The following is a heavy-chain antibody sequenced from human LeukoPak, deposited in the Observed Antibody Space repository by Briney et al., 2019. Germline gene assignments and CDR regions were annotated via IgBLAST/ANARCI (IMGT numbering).Heavy chain of an antibody. J-gene: IGHJ4*02. V-gene: IGHV3-30*02. CDR1: GFTFSSYG. D-gene: IGHD3-22*01. Sequence: GGSLRLSCAASGFTFSSYGMHWVRQAPGKGLEWVAVIWYDGSNKYYADSVKGRFTISRDNSKNTLYLQMNSLRAEDTAVYYCAKDHLSYYYDSSGLDYWGQGTLVTVSS. CDR3: AKDHLSYYYDSSGLDY. CDR2: IWYDGSNK.